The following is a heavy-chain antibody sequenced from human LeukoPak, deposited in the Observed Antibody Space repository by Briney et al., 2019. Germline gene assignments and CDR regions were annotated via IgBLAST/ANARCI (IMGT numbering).Heavy chain of an antibody. V-gene: IGHV3-11*06. CDR2: ISISSSYT. Sequence: GGSLRLSCAASGFTFSDYYMSWIRQAPGKGLEWVSYISISSSYTNYADSVKGRFTISRDNAKNSLYLQMNSLRAEDTAVYYCARDRRLSRANYDSSGYIDYWGQGTLVTVSS. J-gene: IGHJ4*02. CDR1: GFTFSDYY. CDR3: ARDRRLSRANYDSSGYIDY. D-gene: IGHD3-22*01.